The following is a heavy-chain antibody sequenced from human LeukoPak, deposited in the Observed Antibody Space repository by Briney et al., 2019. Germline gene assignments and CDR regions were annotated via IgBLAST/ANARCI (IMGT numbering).Heavy chain of an antibody. CDR3: ARVSSGQDYSDY. D-gene: IGHD6-19*01. J-gene: IGHJ4*02. CDR2: IYSGGST. V-gene: IGHV3-53*01. Sequence: GGSLRLSCAASGFTVSTNYMTWVRQAPGKGLEWVSVIYSGGSTYYADSVKGRFTISRDNSKNTLYLQMSSLRAEDTAVYYCARVSSGQDYSDYWGQGTLVTVSS. CDR1: GFTVSTNY.